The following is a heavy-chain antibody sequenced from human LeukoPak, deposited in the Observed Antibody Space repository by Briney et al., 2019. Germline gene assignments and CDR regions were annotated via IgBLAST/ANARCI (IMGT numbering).Heavy chain of an antibody. D-gene: IGHD3-10*01. CDR3: ARARYGSGSLDS. V-gene: IGHV4-34*01. Sequence: SETLSLTCAVYGESFSSHYWTWIRQPPERGLDWIGEISHRGSTTSNPSLNNRVSISVDTSKNQFSLQLTSVTAADTAVYYCARARYGSGSLDSWGQGTLVTVSS. J-gene: IGHJ4*02. CDR2: ISHRGST. CDR1: GESFSSHY.